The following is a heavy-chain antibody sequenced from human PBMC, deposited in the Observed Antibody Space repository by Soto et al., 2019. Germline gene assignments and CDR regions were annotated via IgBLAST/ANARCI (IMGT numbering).Heavy chain of an antibody. D-gene: IGHD6-13*01. J-gene: IGHJ4*02. CDR2: IYYSGST. CDR1: GGSISSGDYY. Sequence: SETLSLTCTVSGGSISSGDYYWSWIRQPPGKGLEWIGYIYYSGSTYYNPSLKSRVTISVDTSKNQFSLKLSSVTAADTAVYYCARERVAVAGNRQFGYWGQGTLVTVSS. CDR3: ARERVAVAGNRQFGY. V-gene: IGHV4-30-4*01.